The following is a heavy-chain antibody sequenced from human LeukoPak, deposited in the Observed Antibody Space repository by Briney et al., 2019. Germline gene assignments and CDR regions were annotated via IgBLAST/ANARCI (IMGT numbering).Heavy chain of an antibody. D-gene: IGHD3-22*01. J-gene: IGHJ4*02. CDR2: ISSSGSTI. CDR1: GLTFSDYY. CDR3: ARCSSGYYGDYYFDY. V-gene: IGHV3-11*01. Sequence: PGGSLRLSCAASGLTFSDYYMSWIRQAPGKGLEWVSYISSSGSTIYYADSVKGRFTISRDNAKNSLYLQMNSLRAEDTAVYYCARCSSGYYGDYYFDYWGQGTLVTVSS.